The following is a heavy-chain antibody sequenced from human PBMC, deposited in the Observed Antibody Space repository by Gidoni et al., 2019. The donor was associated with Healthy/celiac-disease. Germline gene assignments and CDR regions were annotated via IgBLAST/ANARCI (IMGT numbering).Heavy chain of an antibody. CDR3: AHSFNDVDIVATFDY. Sequence: QMTWKESCPKLVKTTQTRTLTCTVSGLPLSTRGVGVGWIRQPPGKALEWLAIIYWDDDKRYSPSLTSRLTITKDTSKNQVVRTITNIDPVDTATYYCAHSFNDVDIVATFDYWGQGTLVTVSS. CDR1: GLPLSTRGVG. CDR2: IYWDDDK. J-gene: IGHJ4*02. V-gene: IGHV2-5*02. D-gene: IGHD5-12*01.